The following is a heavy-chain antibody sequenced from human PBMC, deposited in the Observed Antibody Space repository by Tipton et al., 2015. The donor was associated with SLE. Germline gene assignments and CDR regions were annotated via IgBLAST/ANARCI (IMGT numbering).Heavy chain of an antibody. CDR3: ARGYHDFWSGYSKGLGWFDP. J-gene: IGHJ5*02. CDR2: IYYSGST. Sequence: GLVKPSETLSLTCTVSGGSISSSDWWSWVRQPPGKGLEWIGSIYYSGSTYYNPSLKSRVTISVDTSKNQFSLKLNSVTAADTAVYYCARGYHDFWSGYSKGLGWFDPWGQGTLVTVSS. CDR1: GGSISSSDW. V-gene: IGHV4-39*01. D-gene: IGHD3-3*01.